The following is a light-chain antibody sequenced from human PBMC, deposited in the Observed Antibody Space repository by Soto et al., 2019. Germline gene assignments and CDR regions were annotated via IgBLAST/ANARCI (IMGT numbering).Light chain of an antibody. J-gene: IGKJ5*01. CDR3: QQRLHWPIT. CDR2: GAS. V-gene: IGKV3D-20*02. CDR1: QSVSSSS. Sequence: EIVLTQSPGTLSLSPGERATLSCRASQSVSSSSLAWYQQKPGQAPRLLIYGASNRATGIPDRFSGSGSGTDFTLTISRLEPEDFAVYYCQQRLHWPITFGQGTRLEIK.